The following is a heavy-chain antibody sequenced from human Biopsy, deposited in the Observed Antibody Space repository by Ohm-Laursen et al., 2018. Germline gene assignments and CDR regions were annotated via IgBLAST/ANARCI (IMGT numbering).Heavy chain of an antibody. CDR3: ARELGDFWGGRQFDF. D-gene: IGHD3-3*01. Sequence: ASVKVSCKASAYSFVDHRIHWVRQAPGQGLEWMGWSDPKSGGTNYAQKFQGRVTMTRDTSISTTYMELRRLTSDDTAVFYCARELGDFWGGRQFDFWGQGTLVTVSS. CDR2: SDPKSGGT. J-gene: IGHJ5*01. CDR1: AYSFVDHR. V-gene: IGHV1-2*02.